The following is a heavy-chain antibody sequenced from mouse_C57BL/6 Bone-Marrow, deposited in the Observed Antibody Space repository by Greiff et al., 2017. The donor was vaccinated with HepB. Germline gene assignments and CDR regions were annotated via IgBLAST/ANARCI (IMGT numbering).Heavy chain of an antibody. CDR3: TTDGSSWGDY. CDR1: GFNIKDDY. CDR2: IDPENGDT. V-gene: IGHV14-4*01. D-gene: IGHD1-1*01. Sequence: EVQLQESGAELVRPGASVKLSCTASGFNIKDDYMHWVKQRPEQGLEWIGRIDPENGDTEYASKFQGKATITADTSSNTAYLQLSSLTSEDTAVYYCTTDGSSWGDYWGQGTSVTVSS. J-gene: IGHJ4*01.